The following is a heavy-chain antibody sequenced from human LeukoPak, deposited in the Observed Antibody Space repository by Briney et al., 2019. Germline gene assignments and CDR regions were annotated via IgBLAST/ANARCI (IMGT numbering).Heavy chain of an antibody. D-gene: IGHD1-14*01. CDR2: LYSDGNT. Sequence: PGGSLRLSCAASGFTVITNDMTWVRQAPGKGREWVSVLYSDGNTKYADSVQGRLTISRDNSKNTLYLEMNSLSPDDTAVYYCARGVEPLAANTLAYWGQGTLVTVSS. CDR1: GFTVITND. J-gene: IGHJ4*02. CDR3: ARGVEPLAANTLAY. V-gene: IGHV3-53*01.